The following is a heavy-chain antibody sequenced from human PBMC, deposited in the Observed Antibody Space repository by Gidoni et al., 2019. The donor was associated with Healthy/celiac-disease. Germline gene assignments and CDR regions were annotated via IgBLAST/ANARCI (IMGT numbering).Heavy chain of an antibody. CDR2: ISGSGGST. J-gene: IGHJ4*02. Sequence: EVQLLESGGGLVQPGGSLRLACAASGVTFSSYAMRWVRQAPGKGLELVSAISGSGGSTYYADSVKGRFTISRDNSKNTLYLQMNSLRAEDTAVYYCAKDPKILLWFGELSRPYYFDYWGQGTLVTVSS. D-gene: IGHD3-10*01. CDR3: AKDPKILLWFGELSRPYYFDY. CDR1: GVTFSSYA. V-gene: IGHV3-23*01.